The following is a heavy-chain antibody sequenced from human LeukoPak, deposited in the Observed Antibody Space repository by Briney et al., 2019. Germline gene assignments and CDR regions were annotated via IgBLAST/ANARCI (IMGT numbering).Heavy chain of an antibody. D-gene: IGHD3-16*01. J-gene: IGHJ6*03. CDR2: IYYSGST. CDR3: ARETSQKGAHYMDV. CDR1: GGSISSYY. V-gene: IGHV4-59*01. Sequence: SETLSLTCTVSGGSISSYYWSWIRQLPGKGLEWIGYIYYSGSTNYNPSLKSRVTISVDTSKNQFSLKLSSVTAADTAVYYCARETSQKGAHYMDVWGKGTTVTISS.